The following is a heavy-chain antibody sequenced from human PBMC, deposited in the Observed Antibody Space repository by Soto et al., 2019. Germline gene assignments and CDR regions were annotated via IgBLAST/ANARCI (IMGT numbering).Heavy chain of an antibody. CDR3: ARGPLAVLNYFES. CDR2: IFPLTDIP. D-gene: IGHD2-15*01. CDR1: GGTFRNYP. J-gene: IGHJ4*02. V-gene: IGHV1-69*04. Sequence: SVKVSCKASGGTFRNYPINWVRQAPGQGLEWMGSIFPLTDIPDYAQNFQARLTISADKSTSTAYMELSSLTSDDTAMYFCARGPLAVLNYFESWGQGTLVTVSS.